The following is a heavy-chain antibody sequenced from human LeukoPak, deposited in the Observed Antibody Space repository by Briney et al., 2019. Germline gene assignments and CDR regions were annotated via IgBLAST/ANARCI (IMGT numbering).Heavy chain of an antibody. CDR1: GFTVSSNY. CDR3: ARDALYGYSRSWSEY. CDR2: IYSGGST. J-gene: IGHJ4*02. Sequence: GGSLRLSCAASGFTVSSNYMSWVRQAPGKGLEWVSVIYSGGSTYYADSVKGRFTISRDNSKNTLYLQMNSLRAEDTAVYYCARDALYGYSRSWSEYWGQGTLVTVSS. V-gene: IGHV3-66*01. D-gene: IGHD6-13*01.